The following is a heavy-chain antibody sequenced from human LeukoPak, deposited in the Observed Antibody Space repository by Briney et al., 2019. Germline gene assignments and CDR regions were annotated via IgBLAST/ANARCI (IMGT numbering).Heavy chain of an antibody. Sequence: SETLSLTCTVSGGSISSYYWSWIRQPPGKGLEWIGYIYYSGSTNYNPSLQSRVTISIDTSKNQFSLRLNSVTAADTAMYYCAKSGGYGLIDYWGQGTLVTVSS. CDR3: AKSGGYGLIDY. D-gene: IGHD1-26*01. CDR2: IYYSGST. V-gene: IGHV4-59*08. CDR1: GGSISSYY. J-gene: IGHJ4*02.